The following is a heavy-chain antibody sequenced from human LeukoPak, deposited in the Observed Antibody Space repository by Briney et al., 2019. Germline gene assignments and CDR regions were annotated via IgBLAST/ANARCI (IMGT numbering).Heavy chain of an antibody. CDR2: ISYDGSNK. CDR1: GFTFSGYA. D-gene: IGHD2-21*02. Sequence: PGGSLRLSCAASGFTFSGYAMHWVRQAPGKGLDWVAVISYDGSNKYYADSVKGRFTISRDNSKNTLYLQMNSLRAEDTAVYYCARGFVLGAAKNYFDYWGQGALVTVSS. J-gene: IGHJ4*02. CDR3: ARGFVLGAAKNYFDY. V-gene: IGHV3-30-3*01.